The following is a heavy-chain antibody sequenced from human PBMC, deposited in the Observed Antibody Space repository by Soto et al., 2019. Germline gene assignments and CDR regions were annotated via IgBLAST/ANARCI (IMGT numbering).Heavy chain of an antibody. J-gene: IGHJ4*02. V-gene: IGHV1-69*13. D-gene: IGHD3-22*01. CDR3: ARALYDSSGYYLYYFDY. CDR2: IIPIFGTA. Sequence: SVKVSCKASGGTFSSYAISWVRQAPGQGLEWMGGIIPIFGTANYAQKFQGRVTITADESTSTAYMELSSLRSEDTAVYYCARALYDSSGYYLYYFDYWGQGTLVTVSS. CDR1: GGTFSSYA.